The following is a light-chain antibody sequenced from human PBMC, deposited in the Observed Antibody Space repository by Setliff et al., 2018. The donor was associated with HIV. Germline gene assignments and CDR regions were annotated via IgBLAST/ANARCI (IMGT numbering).Light chain of an antibody. CDR1: SSDVGGYDY. CDR2: DVT. CDR3: CSYAGVYGLRI. Sequence: LTQPRSVSGPPGQSVTISCTGTSSDVGGYDYVSWYQQHPGKAPKLMIYDVTKRPSGVPDRFSGSKSGNTASLTISGLQAEDEADYYCCSYAGVYGLRIFGSGTKVTVL. V-gene: IGLV2-11*01. J-gene: IGLJ1*01.